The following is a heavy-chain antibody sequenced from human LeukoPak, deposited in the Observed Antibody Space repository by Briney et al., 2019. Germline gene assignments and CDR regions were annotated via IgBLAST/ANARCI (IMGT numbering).Heavy chain of an antibody. Sequence: PGGSLRLSCVASGFTFSDYAMSWVRQAPGKGLEWVSGISDSGGSTYYADSVKGRCTISRDNSKNTVSLQMHNLRAEDTAVYFCARHDSFIPYWGQGTLVTVTS. CDR3: ARHDSFIPY. CDR2: ISDSGGST. J-gene: IGHJ4*02. D-gene: IGHD3-16*02. CDR1: GFTFSDYA. V-gene: IGHV3-23*01.